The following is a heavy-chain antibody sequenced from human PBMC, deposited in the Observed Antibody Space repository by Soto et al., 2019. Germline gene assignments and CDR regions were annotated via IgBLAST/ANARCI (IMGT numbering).Heavy chain of an antibody. CDR1: GGSISSGGYY. V-gene: IGHV4-31*03. CDR3: TRVREWVIRIRFYYHGLDV. CDR2: IYYSGST. D-gene: IGHD2-21*01. Sequence: SETLSLTCTVSGGSISSGGYYWSWIRQHPGKGLEWIGYIYYSGSTYYNPSLKSRVTISVDTSKNQFSLKLSSVTAADTAVYYCTRVREWVIRIRFYYHGLDVWGQGTTVTV. J-gene: IGHJ6*02.